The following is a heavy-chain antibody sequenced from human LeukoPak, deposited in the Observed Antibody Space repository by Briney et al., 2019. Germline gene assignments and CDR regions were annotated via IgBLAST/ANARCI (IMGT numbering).Heavy chain of an antibody. CDR1: GGSFSGYY. J-gene: IGHJ4*02. CDR2: INHSGST. CDR3: ARDLLGDGYSDY. V-gene: IGHV4-34*01. Sequence: SETLSLTCAVYGGSFSGYYWSWIRQPPGKGLEWIGEINHSGSTNYNPSLKSRVTISVDTSKNQFSLKLSSVTAADTAVYYCARDLLGDGYSDYWGQGTLVTVPS. D-gene: IGHD5-24*01.